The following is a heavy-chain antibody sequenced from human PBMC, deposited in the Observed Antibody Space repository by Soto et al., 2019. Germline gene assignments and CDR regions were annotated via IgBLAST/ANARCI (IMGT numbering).Heavy chain of an antibody. D-gene: IGHD2-21*02. J-gene: IGHJ4*02. V-gene: IGHV1-46*01. CDR1: GDTFTDYY. Sequence: QVQLMQSGAEVKKPGASVKVSCKASGDTFTDYYIHWVRQAPGQGLEWMGTVNPSGGHTTYAQHFLGRVTMTRDTYTSTLYMDLTSLTSDDTAVYYCARGGHVVVVTAALDYWGQGTLVTVSS. CDR2: VNPSGGHT. CDR3: ARGGHVVVVTAALDY.